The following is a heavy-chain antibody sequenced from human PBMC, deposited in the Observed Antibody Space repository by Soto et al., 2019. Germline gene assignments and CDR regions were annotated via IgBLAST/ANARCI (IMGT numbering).Heavy chain of an antibody. Sequence: GGSLRLSCAASGFTFSSYAMSWVRQAPGKGLEWVSAISGSGGSTYYADSVKGRFTISRDNSKNTLYLRMNSLGAEDTAVYYCAKDVITFGGVIVKGDFDYWGQGTLVTVSS. CDR2: ISGSGGST. CDR3: AKDVITFGGVIVKGDFDY. J-gene: IGHJ4*02. D-gene: IGHD3-16*02. CDR1: GFTFSSYA. V-gene: IGHV3-23*01.